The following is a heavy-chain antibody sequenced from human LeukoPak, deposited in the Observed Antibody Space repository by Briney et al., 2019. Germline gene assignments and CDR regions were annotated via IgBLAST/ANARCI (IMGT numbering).Heavy chain of an antibody. J-gene: IGHJ4*02. Sequence: SETLSLTCTVSGGSISSYYWSWIRQPPGKGLEWIGYIYYSGSTNYNPSLKSRVTISVDTSKNQFSLKLSSVTAADTAVYYCARDRGDWSFDYWGQGTLVTVSS. CDR1: GGSISSYY. D-gene: IGHD2-21*02. V-gene: IGHV4-59*01. CDR3: ARDRGDWSFDY. CDR2: IYYSGST.